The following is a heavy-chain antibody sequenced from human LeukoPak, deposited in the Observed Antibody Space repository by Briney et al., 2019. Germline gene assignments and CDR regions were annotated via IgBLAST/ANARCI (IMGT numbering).Heavy chain of an antibody. V-gene: IGHV1-69*05. D-gene: IGHD2-8*01. CDR2: IIPIFGTA. Sequence: SVKVPCKASGGTFSSYAISWVRQAPGQGLEWMGRIIPIFGTANYAQKFQGRVTITTDESTSTAYMELSSLRSEDTAVYYCAGENCTNGVCRFDYWGQGTLVTVSS. CDR3: AGENCTNGVCRFDY. CDR1: GGTFSSYA. J-gene: IGHJ4*02.